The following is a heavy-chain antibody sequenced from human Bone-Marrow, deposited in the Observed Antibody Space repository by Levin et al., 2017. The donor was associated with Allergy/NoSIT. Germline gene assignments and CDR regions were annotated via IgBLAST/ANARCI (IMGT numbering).Heavy chain of an antibody. V-gene: IGHV2-70*11. CDR2: IDWDDDK. CDR1: GFSLSTSGMC. Sequence: SGPTLVKPTQTLTLTCTFSGFSLSTSGMCVSWIRQPPGKALEWLARIDWDDDKYYSTSLRTRLTISKDTFRNQVVLTMTNMDPVDTPTYFCELIRVDKWSYDYWGQGTLVTVSS. CDR3: ELIRVDKWSYDY. J-gene: IGHJ4*02. D-gene: IGHD1-26*01.